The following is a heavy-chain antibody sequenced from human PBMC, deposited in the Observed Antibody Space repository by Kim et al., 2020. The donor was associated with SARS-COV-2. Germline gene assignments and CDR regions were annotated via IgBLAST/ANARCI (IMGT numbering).Heavy chain of an antibody. CDR1: GFTFSSYA. CDR2: IRGSGDTT. J-gene: IGHJ4*02. Sequence: GGSLRLSCAASGFTFSSYAMTWVRQAPGKGLEWVSTIRGSGDTTYYADSVKGRFTISRDNSKNTLYLQMNSLRAEDTAVYYCAKGGWGDDYGDIPDFDSWGQGTLVTVSS. CDR3: AKGGWGDDYGDIPDFDS. V-gene: IGHV3-23*01. D-gene: IGHD4-17*01.